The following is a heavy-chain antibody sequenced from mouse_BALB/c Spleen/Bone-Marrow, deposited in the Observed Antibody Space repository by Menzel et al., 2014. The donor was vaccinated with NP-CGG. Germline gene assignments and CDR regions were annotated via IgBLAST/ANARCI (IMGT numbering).Heavy chain of an antibody. D-gene: IGHD2-4*01. CDR3: ARKYDYGHCYAMDY. Sequence: VKVVESGPGLVQPSQSLSITCTVSGFSLTNYAVHWVRQSPGKGLEWLGVIWSGGNTDYNAAFISRLSISKDNSKSQVFFKMNSLQPNDPAIYYCARKYDYGHCYAMDYWGQGTPVTGSS. CDR2: IWSGGNT. CDR1: GFSLTNYA. J-gene: IGHJ4*01. V-gene: IGHV2-2*02.